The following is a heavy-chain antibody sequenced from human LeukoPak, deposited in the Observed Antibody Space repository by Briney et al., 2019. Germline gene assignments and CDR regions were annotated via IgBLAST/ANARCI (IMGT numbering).Heavy chain of an antibody. D-gene: IGHD3-3*01. CDR1: GYTFTSYA. V-gene: IGHV7-4-1*02. J-gene: IGHJ6*03. Sequence: ASVKVSCRASGYTFTSYAMNWVRHAPGQGLEWMGWINTNTGNPTYARAFTGRFVFSLDTSVSTAYLQISSLKSEDTAVYYCARVPTRNYDFGSGYYRQGLYYHYYYMDVWGKGTTVTVSS. CDR2: INTNTGNP. CDR3: ARVPTRNYDFGSGYYRQGLYYHYYYMDV.